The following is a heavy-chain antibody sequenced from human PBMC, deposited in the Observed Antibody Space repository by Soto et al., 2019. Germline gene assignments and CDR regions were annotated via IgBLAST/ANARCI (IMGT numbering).Heavy chain of an antibody. CDR3: ARADTAMVEGGFDY. CDR1: GGSISSGGYY. J-gene: IGHJ4*02. V-gene: IGHV4-31*03. D-gene: IGHD5-18*01. Sequence: SETLSLTCTVSGGSISSGGYYWSWIRQHPGKGLEWIGYIYYSGSTYYNPSLKSRVTISVDTSKNQFSLKLSSVTAADTAVYYCARADTAMVEGGFDYWGQGTLVTVSS. CDR2: IYYSGST.